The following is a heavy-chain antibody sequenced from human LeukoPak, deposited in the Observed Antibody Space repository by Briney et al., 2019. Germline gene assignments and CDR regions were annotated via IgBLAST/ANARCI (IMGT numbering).Heavy chain of an antibody. Sequence: GGSLRLSCAASGFTFSSYGLHWVRQVPGKGLEWVAHDGSNKYYADSVKGRFTISRDNSKNTLYLQMNSLRAEDTAVYYCAKSSGSYFKDYFDYWGQGTLVTVSS. CDR2: DGSNK. D-gene: IGHD1-26*01. V-gene: IGHV3-30*02. CDR3: AKSSGSYFKDYFDY. CDR1: GFTFSSYG. J-gene: IGHJ4*02.